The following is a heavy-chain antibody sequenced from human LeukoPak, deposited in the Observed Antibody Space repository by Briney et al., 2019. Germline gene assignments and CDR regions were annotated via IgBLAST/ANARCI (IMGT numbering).Heavy chain of an antibody. CDR2: FDPEDGET. CDR3: ATVRRTVTIAYFDL. D-gene: IGHD4-17*01. CDR1: GYTLTELS. J-gene: IGHJ2*01. Sequence: ASVKVSRKVSGYTLTELSMHWVQQAPGKGLEWMGGFDPEDGETIYAQKFQGRVTMTEDTSTDTAYMELSSLRSEDTAVYYCATVRRTVTIAYFDLWGRGTLVTVSS. V-gene: IGHV1-24*01.